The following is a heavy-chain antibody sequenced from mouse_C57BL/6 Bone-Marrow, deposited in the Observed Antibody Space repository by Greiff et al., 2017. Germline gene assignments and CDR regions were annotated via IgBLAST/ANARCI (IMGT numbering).Heavy chain of an antibody. V-gene: IGHV1-59*01. Sequence: QVQLQQPGAELVRPGTSVKLSCKASGYTFTSYWMHWVKQRPGQGLEWIGVLDPSDSYTNYNQKFKGKATLTVDTASSTAYMQLSSLTSADSAVYDCERDITSVVAPFDYWGQGTTLTVSS. CDR1: GYTFTSYW. J-gene: IGHJ2*01. CDR2: LDPSDSYT. CDR3: ERDITSVVAPFDY. D-gene: IGHD1-1*01.